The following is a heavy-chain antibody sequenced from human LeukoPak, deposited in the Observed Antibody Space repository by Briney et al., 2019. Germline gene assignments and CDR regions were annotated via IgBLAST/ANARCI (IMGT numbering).Heavy chain of an antibody. CDR3: ASFTQGSGHQFDY. D-gene: IGHD3-3*01. Sequence: SVKVSCKASGGTFSSYAISWVRQAPGQGLEWMGGIIPIFGKANYAQKFQGRVTITTDESTDTAYMELSSLRPEDTAVYYCASFTQGSGHQFDYWGQGTLVTVSS. CDR2: IIPIFGKA. V-gene: IGHV1-69*05. J-gene: IGHJ4*02. CDR1: GGTFSSYA.